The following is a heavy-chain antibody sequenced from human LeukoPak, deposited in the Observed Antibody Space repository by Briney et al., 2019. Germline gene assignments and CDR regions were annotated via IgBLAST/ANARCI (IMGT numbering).Heavy chain of an antibody. V-gene: IGHV4-34*01. CDR3: ARVGLSKTIRFLEWPRFGADY. Sequence: SETLSLTCAVYGGSFSGYYWSSIRQPPGKGLEWIGEINHSGSTNYNPSLNSRVTISVDPSRHQFSLKLSSVTAADTAVYYCARVGLSKTIRFLEWPRFGADYWRQGTLVSVSS. CDR2: INHSGST. D-gene: IGHD3-3*01. J-gene: IGHJ4*02. CDR1: GGSFSGYY.